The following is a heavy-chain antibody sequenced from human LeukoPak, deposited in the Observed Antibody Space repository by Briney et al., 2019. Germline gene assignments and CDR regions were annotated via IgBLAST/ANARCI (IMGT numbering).Heavy chain of an antibody. Sequence: GGSLRLSCAASGFTYSDYYMNWVRQAPGRGLEWVSYITSSGSTIYYADSVKDRFTISRDNAKNSLYLQMNSLRAEDTAVYYCARGTVTTEFDYWGQGTLVTVSS. V-gene: IGHV3-11*04. CDR1: GFTYSDYY. J-gene: IGHJ4*02. CDR2: ITSSGSTI. CDR3: ARGTVTTEFDY. D-gene: IGHD4-17*01.